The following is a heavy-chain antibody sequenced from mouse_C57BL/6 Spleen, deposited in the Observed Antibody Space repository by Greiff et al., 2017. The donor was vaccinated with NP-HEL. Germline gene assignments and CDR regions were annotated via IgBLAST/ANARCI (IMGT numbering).Heavy chain of an antibody. CDR3: AREDSSGHGGFAY. D-gene: IGHD3-2*02. J-gene: IGHJ3*01. CDR2: INPSSGYT. Sequence: VQLQQSGAELARPGASVKMSCKASGYTFTSYTMHWVKQRPGQGLEWIGYINPSSGYTKYNQKFKDKATLTADKSSSTAYMQLSSLTSEDSAVYYGAREDSSGHGGFAYWGQGTLVTVSA. CDR1: GYTFTSYT. V-gene: IGHV1-4*01.